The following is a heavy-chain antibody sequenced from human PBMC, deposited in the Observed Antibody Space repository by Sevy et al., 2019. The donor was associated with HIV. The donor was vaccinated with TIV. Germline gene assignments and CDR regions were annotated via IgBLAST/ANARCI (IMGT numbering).Heavy chain of an antibody. CDR2: IKSKTDGGTT. Sequence: GGSLRLSCAASGFTFSNAWMSWVRQAPGKGLEWVGRIKSKTDGGTTDYAAPVKGRFTISRDDSKNTLHLQMNSLKTEDTAVYYCTTGARGASYYYDSSGPGGGYYYYGMDVWGQRTTVTVSS. CDR1: GFTFSNAW. V-gene: IGHV3-15*01. D-gene: IGHD3-22*01. J-gene: IGHJ6*02. CDR3: TTGARGASYYYDSSGPGGGYYYYGMDV.